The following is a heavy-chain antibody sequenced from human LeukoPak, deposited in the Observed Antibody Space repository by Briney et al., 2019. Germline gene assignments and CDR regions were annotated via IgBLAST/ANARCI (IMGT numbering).Heavy chain of an antibody. D-gene: IGHD2-2*01. CDR2: INPNSGGT. Sequence: ASVKVSCKASGYTFTGYYMHWVRQAPGQGLEWMGWINPNSGGTNYAQKFQGRVTMTRDTSISTAYMELSRLRSDDTAVYYCAREIIVVVPDAQNYYCMDVWGKGTTVTVSS. J-gene: IGHJ6*03. CDR1: GYTFTGYY. CDR3: AREIIVVVPDAQNYYCMDV. V-gene: IGHV1-2*02.